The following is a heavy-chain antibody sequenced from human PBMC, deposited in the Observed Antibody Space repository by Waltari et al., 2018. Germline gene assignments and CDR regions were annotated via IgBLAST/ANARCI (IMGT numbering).Heavy chain of an antibody. D-gene: IGHD2-8*01. Sequence: PGKGLEWIGEIYHSGSTNYNPSLKSRVTISVDKSKNQFSLKLSSVTAADTAVYYCARLPVWVGTRPAPGFDYWGQGTLVTVSS. CDR3: ARLPVWVGTRPAPGFDY. CDR2: IYHSGST. V-gene: IGHV4-4*02. J-gene: IGHJ4*02.